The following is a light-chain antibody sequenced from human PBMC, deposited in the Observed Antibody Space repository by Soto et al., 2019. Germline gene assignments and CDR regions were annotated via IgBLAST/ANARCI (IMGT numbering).Light chain of an antibody. CDR2: SNN. Sequence: QSALTQPPSTSGPPGQRDPISCSGSSPNIGSKTVNWYQHLPGTAPKLLIYSNNQRPSGVPERFSGSKSGNTASLTISGLQAEDEADYYCSSYTSSSTPYVFGTGTKVTI. CDR3: SSYTSSSTPYV. CDR1: SPNIGSKT. V-gene: IGLV1-44*01. J-gene: IGLJ1*01.